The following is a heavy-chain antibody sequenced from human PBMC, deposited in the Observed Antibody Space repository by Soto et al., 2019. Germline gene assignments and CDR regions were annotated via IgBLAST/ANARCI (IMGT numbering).Heavy chain of an antibody. Sequence: SETLSLTCSVSGGSISSGYYYWSWIRQPPGKGLEWIGYIYHSGSTYYNPSLKSRVTISVDRSKNQFSLKLSSVTAADTAVYYCARLLTDDYGDYYYYYGMDVWGQGTTVTVSS. J-gene: IGHJ6*02. D-gene: IGHD4-17*01. V-gene: IGHV4-30-2*01. CDR1: GGSISSGYYY. CDR3: ARLLTDDYGDYYYYYGMDV. CDR2: IYHSGST.